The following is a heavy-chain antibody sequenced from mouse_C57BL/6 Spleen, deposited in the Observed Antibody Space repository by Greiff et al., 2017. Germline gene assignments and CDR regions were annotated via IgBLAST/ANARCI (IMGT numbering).Heavy chain of an antibody. V-gene: IGHV1-15*01. CDR2: IDPETGGT. CDR3: TRGTTYFDY. J-gene: IGHJ2*01. Sequence: VQLQQSGAELVRPGASVTLSCKASGYTFTDYEMHWVKQTPVHGLEWIGAIDPETGGTAYNQKFKGKAILTADKSSSTAYMELRSLTSEDSAVYYCTRGTTYFDYWGQGTTLTVSS. D-gene: IGHD2-13*01. CDR1: GYTFTDYE.